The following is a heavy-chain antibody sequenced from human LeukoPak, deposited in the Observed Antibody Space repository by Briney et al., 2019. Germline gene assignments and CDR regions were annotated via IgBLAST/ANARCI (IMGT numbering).Heavy chain of an antibody. V-gene: IGHV3-33*01. J-gene: IGHJ4*02. CDR1: GFTFSSYG. D-gene: IGHD3-22*01. CDR2: IWYDGSNK. CDR3: ARSPMNRYYYDSSGYYPKYYFDY. Sequence: GGSLRLSCAASGFTFSSYGMHWVRQAPGKGLEWVAVIWYDGSNKYYADSVKGRFTISRDNSKNTLYLQMNSLRAEDTAVYYCARSPMNRYYYDSSGYYPKYYFDYWGQGTLVTVSS.